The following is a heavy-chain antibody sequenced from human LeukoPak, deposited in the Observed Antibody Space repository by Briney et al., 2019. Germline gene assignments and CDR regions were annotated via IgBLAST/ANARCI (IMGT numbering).Heavy chain of an antibody. V-gene: IGHV4-61*05. CDR2: IYTSGST. D-gene: IGHD2-15*01. CDR1: GGSISSSSYY. Sequence: PSETLFLTCTVSGGSISSSSYYWGWIRQPPGKGLEWIGRIYTSGSTNYNPSLKSRVTMSVDTSKNQFSLKLSSVTAADTAVYHCAKGSRWFDPWGQGTLVTVSS. J-gene: IGHJ5*02. CDR3: AKGSRWFDP.